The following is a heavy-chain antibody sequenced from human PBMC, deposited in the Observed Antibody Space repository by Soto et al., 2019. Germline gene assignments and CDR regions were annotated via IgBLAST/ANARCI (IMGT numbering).Heavy chain of an antibody. D-gene: IGHD2-15*01. CDR1: GYTFTSYA. CDR2: INAGNGNT. CDR3: ARVSVRNGGSCYDY. Sequence: GASVKVSCKASGYTFTSYAMHWARQAPGQRLEWMGWINAGNGNTKYSQKFQGRVTITRDTSASTAYMELSSLRSEDTAVYYCARVSVRNGGSCYDYWGQGTLVTVSS. J-gene: IGHJ4*02. V-gene: IGHV1-3*01.